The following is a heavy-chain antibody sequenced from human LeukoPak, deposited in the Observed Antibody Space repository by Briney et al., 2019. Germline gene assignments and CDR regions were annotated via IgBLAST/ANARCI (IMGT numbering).Heavy chain of an antibody. J-gene: IGHJ4*02. V-gene: IGHV4-39*01. Sequence: WETLSLTCTVSGGSISSSSYYWGWIRQPPGKGLEWIGSIYYSGSTYYNPSLKSRVTISVDTSKNQFSLKLSSVTAADTAVYYCARRNRQWLVLAAFDYWGQGTLVTVSS. CDR2: IYYSGST. CDR3: ARRNRQWLVLAAFDY. D-gene: IGHD6-19*01. CDR1: GGSISSSSYY.